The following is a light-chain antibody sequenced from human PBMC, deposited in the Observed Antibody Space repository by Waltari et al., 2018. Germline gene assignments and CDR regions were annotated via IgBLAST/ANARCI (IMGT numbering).Light chain of an antibody. J-gene: IGKJ3*01. CDR1: QRVGSN. CDR3: QQYNDWPHT. V-gene: IGKV3-15*01. Sequence: ETLMTQSPATLSVSLGNRATLSCRASQRVGSNLPWYLQRPGQPPRLLIYGASTRATGVPARFSGSGSGTELTLTVSSLQSEDFGIYYCQQYNDWPHTFGPGTKVDIK. CDR2: GAS.